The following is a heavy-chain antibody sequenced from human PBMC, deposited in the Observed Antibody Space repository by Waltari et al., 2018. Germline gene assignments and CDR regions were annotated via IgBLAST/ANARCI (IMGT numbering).Heavy chain of an antibody. J-gene: IGHJ6*02. CDR3: ASEQQLAPLGMDV. D-gene: IGHD6-13*01. CDR1: GGSISSRSYY. CDR2: IYYSGST. V-gene: IGHV4-39*07. Sequence: QLQLQESGPGLVKPSETLSLTCTVSGGSISSRSYYWGWIRQPPGKGLEWIGSIYYSGSTYYNPSLKSRVTISVDTSKNQFSLKLSSVTAADTAVYYCASEQQLAPLGMDVWGQGTTVTVSS.